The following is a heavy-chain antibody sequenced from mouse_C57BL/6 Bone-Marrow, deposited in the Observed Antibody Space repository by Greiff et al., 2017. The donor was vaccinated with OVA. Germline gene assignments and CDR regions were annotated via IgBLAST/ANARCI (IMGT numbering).Heavy chain of an antibody. CDR1: GYAFSSSW. Sequence: QVQLQQSGPELVKPGASVKISCKASGYAFSSSWMNWVKQRPGKGLEWIGRIYPGDGDTNYNGKFKGKATLTADKSSSTAYMQLSSLTSEDAAVYCCARWYYGSSYDYWGQGTTLTVSS. CDR3: ARWYYGSSYDY. CDR2: IYPGDGDT. D-gene: IGHD1-1*01. V-gene: IGHV1-82*01. J-gene: IGHJ2*01.